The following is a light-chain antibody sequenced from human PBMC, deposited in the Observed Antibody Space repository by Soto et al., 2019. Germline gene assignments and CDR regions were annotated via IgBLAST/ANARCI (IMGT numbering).Light chain of an antibody. CDR1: SSDVGGYNY. CDR3: SSYAGINNLV. CDR2: EVS. V-gene: IGLV2-8*01. Sequence: QSALTQPPSASGSPGQSVTISCTGTSSDVGGYNYVSWYQQHPGKAPKLMIYEVSKRPSGVPDRFSGSKSGNTASLTVSGLQAEDEADYYCSSYAGINNLVFGGGTK. J-gene: IGLJ2*01.